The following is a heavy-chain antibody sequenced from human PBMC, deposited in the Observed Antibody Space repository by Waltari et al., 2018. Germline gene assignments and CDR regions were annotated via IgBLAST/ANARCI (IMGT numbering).Heavy chain of an antibody. Sequence: EVHLLESGGDLVQTGGSLRLSCAASGFAFSNSAMSWVRQAPGKGLEWVSVSSTSGGSAKYADSVQGRFTISRDNSKKTLHLQMNSLRVEDTAVYYCAKGTERYGGWAPIFDSWGQGTQVTVSS. CDR3: AKGTERYGGWAPIFDS. CDR1: GFAFSNSA. D-gene: IGHD6-19*01. V-gene: IGHV3-23*01. J-gene: IGHJ4*02. CDR2: SSTSGGSA.